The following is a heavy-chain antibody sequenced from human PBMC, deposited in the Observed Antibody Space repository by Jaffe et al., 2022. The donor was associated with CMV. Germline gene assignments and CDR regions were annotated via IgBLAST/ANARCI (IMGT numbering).Heavy chain of an antibody. CDR3: AHRLRKGIAVAGPDWFDP. CDR1: GFSLSTSGVG. CDR2: IYWNDDK. J-gene: IGHJ5*02. Sequence: QITLKESGPTLVKPTQTLTLTCTFSGFSLSTSGVGVGWIRQPPGKALEWLALIYWNDDKRYSPSLKSRLTITKDTSKNQVVLTMTNMDPVDTATYYCAHRLRKGIAVAGPDWFDPWGQGTLVTVSS. V-gene: IGHV2-5*01. D-gene: IGHD6-19*01.